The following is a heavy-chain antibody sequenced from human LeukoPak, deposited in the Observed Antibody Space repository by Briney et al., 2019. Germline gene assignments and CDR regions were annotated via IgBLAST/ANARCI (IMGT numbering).Heavy chain of an antibody. CDR3: AKDAYYYDSSGYDY. V-gene: IGHV3-30*18. CDR2: ISYDGSNK. CDR1: GFTFSSYG. D-gene: IGHD3-22*01. Sequence: GRSLRLSCAASGFTFSSYGMHWVRQAPGKWLGWVAVISYDGSNKYYADSVKGRFTISRDNSKNTLYLQMNSLRAEDTAVYYCAKDAYYYDSSGYDYWGQGTLVTVSS. J-gene: IGHJ4*02.